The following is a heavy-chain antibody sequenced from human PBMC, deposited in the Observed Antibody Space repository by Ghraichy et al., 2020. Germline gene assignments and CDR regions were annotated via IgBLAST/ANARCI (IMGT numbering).Heavy chain of an antibody. CDR2: IWYDGTNK. Sequence: GESLNISCAASGFTFSSYGMHWVRQAPGKGLEWVAVIWYDGTNKYYADSVKGRFTISRDNSKNTLFLQMNSLRAEDTAVYYCARGGIEYQLLLGGDWGQGTLVTVSS. J-gene: IGHJ4*02. V-gene: IGHV3-33*01. CDR1: GFTFSSYG. D-gene: IGHD2-2*01. CDR3: ARGGIEYQLLLGGD.